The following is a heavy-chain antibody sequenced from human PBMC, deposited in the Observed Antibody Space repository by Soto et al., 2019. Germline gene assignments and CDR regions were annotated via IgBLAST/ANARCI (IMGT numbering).Heavy chain of an antibody. J-gene: IGHJ6*02. D-gene: IGHD2-2*01. Sequence: KASETLSLTCAVYGGSFSGYYWSWIRQPPGKGLEWIGEINHSGSTNYNPSLKSQVTISVDTSKNQFSLKLSSVTAADTAVYYCARLGTPIVVVPAATDYYCYCGMDVWGQGSTVTVSS. CDR1: GGSFSGYY. CDR3: ARLGTPIVVVPAATDYYCYCGMDV. V-gene: IGHV4-34*01. CDR2: INHSGST.